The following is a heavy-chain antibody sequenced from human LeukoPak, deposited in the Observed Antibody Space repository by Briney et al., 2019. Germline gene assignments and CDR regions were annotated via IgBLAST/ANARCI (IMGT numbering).Heavy chain of an antibody. D-gene: IGHD3-10*01. CDR3: AKGLRFGEFSGSYFDY. J-gene: IGHJ4*02. CDR1: GFTFSRYG. Sequence: PGGSLRLSCAASGFTFSRYGMHWVRQAPGKGLEWVSFIHYDGGNEFYADSVKGRFTISRDNSKNTLFLQVNSLRAEDTAVYYCAKGLRFGEFSGSYFDYWGQGTLVTVSS. V-gene: IGHV3-30*02. CDR2: IHYDGGNE.